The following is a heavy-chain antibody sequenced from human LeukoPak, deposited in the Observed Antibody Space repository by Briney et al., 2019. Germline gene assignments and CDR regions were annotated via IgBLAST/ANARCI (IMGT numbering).Heavy chain of an antibody. Sequence: ASVKVSCKASGYTFTSYYMHWVRQAPGQGLEWMGIINPSGGSTSYAQKFQGRVSMTRDTSTSTAYMELRSLRSDDTAVYYCAREGGIAVAEGPDYWGQGTLVTVSS. CDR3: AREGGIAVAEGPDY. V-gene: IGHV1-46*01. D-gene: IGHD6-19*01. CDR1: GYTFTSYY. CDR2: INPSGGST. J-gene: IGHJ4*02.